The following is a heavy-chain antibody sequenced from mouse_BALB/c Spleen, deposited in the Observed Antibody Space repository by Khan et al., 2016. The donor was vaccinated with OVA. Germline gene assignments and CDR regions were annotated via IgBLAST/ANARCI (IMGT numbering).Heavy chain of an antibody. CDR1: GFSLTNYG. D-gene: IGHD2-10*01. V-gene: IGHV2-6-1*01. CDR2: IWSDGST. J-gene: IGHJ4*01. CDR3: GRQPYYHYNVMDY. Sequence: QVQLKQSGPGLVAPSQSLSITCTISGFSLTNYGIHWVRQPPGTGLEWLVVIWSDGSTAYNSALKSRLTISKDNSKSQVFLKMNSLQTDDTAMYFCGRQPYYHYNVMDYWGQGTSVTVSS.